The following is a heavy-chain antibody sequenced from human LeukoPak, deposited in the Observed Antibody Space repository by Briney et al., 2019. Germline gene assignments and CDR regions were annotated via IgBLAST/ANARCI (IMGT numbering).Heavy chain of an antibody. CDR1: GYTFTSYG. CDR2: ISDYNGNT. Sequence: ASVKVSCKASGYTFTSYGISWVRQAPGQGLEWMGWISDYNGNTNYAQKLQGRVTMTTDTSTSTAYMELRSLRSDDTAVYYCARGKRDYYDSSGPLVYMDVWGKGTTVTVSS. V-gene: IGHV1-18*01. D-gene: IGHD3-22*01. J-gene: IGHJ6*03. CDR3: ARGKRDYYDSSGPLVYMDV.